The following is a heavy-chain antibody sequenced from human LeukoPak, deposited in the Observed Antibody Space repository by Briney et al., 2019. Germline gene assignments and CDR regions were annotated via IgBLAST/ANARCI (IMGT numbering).Heavy chain of an antibody. CDR3: AGGPGWYDSSVYYYYMDF. Sequence: SETLSLTCTVSGGSISSYYWSWIRQPPGKGLEWIGNIYHSGSTKYNPSLKSRVTISLDTSKNQFSLKLSSVTAADTAVYYCAGGPGWYDSSVYYYYMDFWDKGTTVTVSS. CDR2: IYHSGST. D-gene: IGHD3-22*01. V-gene: IGHV4-59*01. J-gene: IGHJ6*03. CDR1: GGSISSYY.